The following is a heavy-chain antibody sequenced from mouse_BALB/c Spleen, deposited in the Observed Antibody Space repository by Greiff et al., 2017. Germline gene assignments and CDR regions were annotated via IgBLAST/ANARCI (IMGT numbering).Heavy chain of an antibody. D-gene: IGHD5-5*01. Sequence: VKVVESGAELAKPGASVKMSCKASGYTFTSYWMHWVKQRPGQGLEWIGYINPSTGYTEYNQKFKDKATLTADKSSSTAYMQLSSLTSEDSAVYYCARSTTEDYWGQGTTLTVSS. CDR2: INPSTGYT. CDR3: ARSTTEDY. V-gene: IGHV1-7*01. CDR1: GYTFTSYW. J-gene: IGHJ2*01.